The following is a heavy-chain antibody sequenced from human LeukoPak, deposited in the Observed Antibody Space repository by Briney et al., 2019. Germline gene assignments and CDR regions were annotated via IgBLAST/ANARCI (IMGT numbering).Heavy chain of an antibody. V-gene: IGHV3-33*01. Sequence: GRSLRLSCAASGFTFSSYGMHWVRQAPGKGLEWVAVIWYDGSNKYYADSVKGRFTISRDNSKNTLYLQMNSLRAEDTAVYYCARDSGGGYSSSWYAPWGQGTLVTVSS. CDR2: IWYDGSNK. CDR1: GFTFSSYG. D-gene: IGHD6-13*01. CDR3: ARDSGGGYSSSWYAP. J-gene: IGHJ5*02.